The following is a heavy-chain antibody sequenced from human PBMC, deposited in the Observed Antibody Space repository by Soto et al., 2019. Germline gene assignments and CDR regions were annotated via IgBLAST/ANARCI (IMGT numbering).Heavy chain of an antibody. D-gene: IGHD3-16*01. CDR1: GLTFSYYS. J-gene: IGHJ4*02. CDR3: ATDLSVAFVNKPFDF. CDR2: ISSGSSTI. V-gene: IGHV3-48*02. Sequence: EVQLVEAGGGLVQPGGSLRLSCTASGLTFSYYSLNWVRQRPGKGLEWVAHISSGSSTINYADSVRSRFTISRDDAKDSLYLQMNSLRDEDTAMDYCATDLSVAFVNKPFDFWGQGTLVSVSS.